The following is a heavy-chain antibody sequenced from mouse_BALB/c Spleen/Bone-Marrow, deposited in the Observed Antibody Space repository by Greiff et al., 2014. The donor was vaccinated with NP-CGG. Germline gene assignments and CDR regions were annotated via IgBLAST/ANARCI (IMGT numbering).Heavy chain of an antibody. CDR1: GYTFTSYV. J-gene: IGHJ2*01. V-gene: IGHV1-14*01. CDR3: ARRYGNYYFDY. Sequence: VQLQQSGPELVKPGASVKMSCKASGYTFTSYVMHWVRQKPGQGLEWIGYIHPYNDGTKYNEKFKGKATLTSDKSSSTAYMELSSLTSEDSAVYYCARRYGNYYFDYWGQGTTLTVSS. CDR2: IHPYNDGT. D-gene: IGHD2-10*02.